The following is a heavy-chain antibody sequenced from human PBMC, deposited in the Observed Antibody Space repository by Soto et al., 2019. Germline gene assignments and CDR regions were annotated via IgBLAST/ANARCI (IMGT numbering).Heavy chain of an antibody. D-gene: IGHD5-12*01. CDR1: GFTFSSYA. J-gene: IGHJ6*02. CDR3: AREGVATIHYYYYGMDV. V-gene: IGHV3-30-3*01. Sequence: QVQLVESGGGVVQPGRSLRLSCAASGFTFSSYAMHWVRQAPGKGLEWVAVISYDGSNKYYADSVKGRFTISRDNSKNTLYRQMNSLRAEDTAVYYCAREGVATIHYYYYGMDVWGQGTTVTVSS. CDR2: ISYDGSNK.